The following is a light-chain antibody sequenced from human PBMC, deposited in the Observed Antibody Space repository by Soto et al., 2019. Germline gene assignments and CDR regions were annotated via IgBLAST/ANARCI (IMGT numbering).Light chain of an antibody. CDR3: QQSYSRPRT. V-gene: IGKV1-39*01. Sequence: IQMTQSPSSLSAAVGDRVTITCRASQSITTYLNWYQQKPGKAPNLLIYTTSNLESGVPSRFSGSGSGTDFTLTINSLQPEDFATYLCQQSYSRPRTFGQGTKVDIK. CDR2: TTS. CDR1: QSITTY. J-gene: IGKJ1*01.